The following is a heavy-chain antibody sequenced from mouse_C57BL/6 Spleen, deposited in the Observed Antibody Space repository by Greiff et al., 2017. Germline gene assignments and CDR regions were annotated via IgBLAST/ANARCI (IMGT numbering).Heavy chain of an antibody. CDR2: INPNNGGT. CDR1: GYTFTDYY. J-gene: IGHJ2*01. V-gene: IGHV1-26*01. D-gene: IGHD2-3*01. Sequence: EVQLQQSGPELVKPGASVKISCKASGYTFTDYYMNWVKQSHGKSLEWIGDINPNNGGTSYNQKFKGKATLTVDKSSSTAYMELRSLTSEDSAVYYCASGYDGYYGFDYWGQGTTLTVSS. CDR3: ASGYDGYYGFDY.